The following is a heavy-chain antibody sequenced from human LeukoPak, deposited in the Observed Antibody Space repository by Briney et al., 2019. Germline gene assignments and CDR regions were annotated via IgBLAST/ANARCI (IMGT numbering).Heavy chain of an antibody. J-gene: IGHJ4*02. CDR3: AKADQHIVVVPAAIDY. V-gene: IGHV3-23*01. D-gene: IGHD2-2*01. CDR2: ISGSGGST. Sequence: GGSLRLSCAASGFTFSSYAMSWVRQAPGKGLEWASAISGSGGSTYYADSVKGRFTISRDNSKNTLYLQMNSLRAEDTAVYYCAKADQHIVVVPAAIDYWGQGTLVTVSS. CDR1: GFTFSSYA.